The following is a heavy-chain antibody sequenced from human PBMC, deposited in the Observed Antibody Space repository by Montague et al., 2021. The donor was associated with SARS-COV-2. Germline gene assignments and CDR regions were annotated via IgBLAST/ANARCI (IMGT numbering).Heavy chain of an antibody. Sequence: SETLSLTCTVSGDSISPDFWTWIRQPPGKGLEWIGFVYYSRNTYYNPSLRGRVTIAVDTSSNHFSLTLSSVTAADTAIYYCARHYAPSSRVDPWGQGTLVTVSS. J-gene: IGHJ5*02. CDR3: ARHYAPSSRVDP. CDR2: VYYSRNT. CDR1: GDSISPDF. V-gene: IGHV4-59*08. D-gene: IGHD3-16*01.